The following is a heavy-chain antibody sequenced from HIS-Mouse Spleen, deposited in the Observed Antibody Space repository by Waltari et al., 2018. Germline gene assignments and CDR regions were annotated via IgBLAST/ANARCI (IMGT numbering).Heavy chain of an antibody. CDR1: GGSISSSRYH. CDR3: AREIPYSSSWYDWYFDL. Sequence: QLQLQESGPGLVKPSETLSLTCTVSGGSISSSRYHWGWIRQPPGKGLEWIGSIYYSGSTYYNPSLKSRVTISVDTSKNQFSLKPSSVTAADTAVYYCAREIPYSSSWYDWYFDLWGRGTLVTVSS. J-gene: IGHJ2*01. CDR2: IYYSGST. V-gene: IGHV4-39*07. D-gene: IGHD6-13*01.